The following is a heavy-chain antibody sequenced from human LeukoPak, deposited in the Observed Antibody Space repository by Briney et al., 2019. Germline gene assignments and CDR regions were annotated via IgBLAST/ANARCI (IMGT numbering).Heavy chain of an antibody. D-gene: IGHD3-22*01. V-gene: IGHV4-38-2*02. CDR2: IYHSGST. Sequence: SGTLSLPCTVSGYSISSGYYWGWIRQPPGKGLEWIGSIYHSGSTYYNPSLKSRVTISVDTSKNQFSLKLSSVTAADTAVYYCARDGYDSSGYYVGFDYWGQGTLVTVSS. CDR3: ARDGYDSSGYYVGFDY. CDR1: GYSISSGYY. J-gene: IGHJ4*02.